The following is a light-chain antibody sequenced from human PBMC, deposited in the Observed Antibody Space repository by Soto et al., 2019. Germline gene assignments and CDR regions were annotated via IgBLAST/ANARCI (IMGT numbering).Light chain of an antibody. CDR2: ATS. V-gene: IGKV1-6*01. J-gene: IGKJ1*01. CDR3: LQDYSYPRT. Sequence: AIQMTQSPSSLSASVGDRITITCRASQNIRTELGWYQQTPGKAPKLLIYATSSLQGGVPSRFSGSGSGTDFTLTISGLQPEDFAPYYCLQDYSYPRTFVQGTKVEIK. CDR1: QNIRTE.